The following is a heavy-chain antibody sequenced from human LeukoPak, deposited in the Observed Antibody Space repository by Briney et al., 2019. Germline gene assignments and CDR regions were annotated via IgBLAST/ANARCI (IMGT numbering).Heavy chain of an antibody. V-gene: IGHV3-21*01. CDR2: ISSSSSYI. CDR1: GFTFSSYG. Sequence: GGSLRLSCAASGFTFSSYGMNWVRQAPGKGLEWVSSISSSSSYIYYADSVKGRFTISRDNAKNSLYLQMSSLRAEDTAVYYCARDSYGDSNFDYWGQGTLVTVSS. J-gene: IGHJ4*02. D-gene: IGHD4-17*01. CDR3: ARDSYGDSNFDY.